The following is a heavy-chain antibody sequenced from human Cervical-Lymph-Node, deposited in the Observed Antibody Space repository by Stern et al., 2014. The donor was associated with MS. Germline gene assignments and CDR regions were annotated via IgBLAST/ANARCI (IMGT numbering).Heavy chain of an antibody. J-gene: IGHJ4*02. Sequence: EVQLVESGGGLVEPGGSLRLSCAASGFTFSSYSMNWVRQAPGKGLEWVASISGDSSYKFYADSLKGRCTISRDNTKNSLYLQMNSLRDGDTAVYYCARDPYDTSGVIDYWGRGTLVTVSS. V-gene: IGHV3-21*01. CDR2: ISGDSSYK. CDR1: GFTFSSYS. D-gene: IGHD3-22*01. CDR3: ARDPYDTSGVIDY.